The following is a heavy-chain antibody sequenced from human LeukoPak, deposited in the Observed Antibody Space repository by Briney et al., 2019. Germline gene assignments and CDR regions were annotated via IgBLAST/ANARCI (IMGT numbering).Heavy chain of an antibody. Sequence: SETLSLTCTVSGGSISSYYWSWIRQPPRKGLEGFGYIYYSGSTNYNPSLKSRVTISVDTSKNQFSLKLSSVTAADTAVYYCARTDCSGGSCYFDYWGQGTLVTVSS. CDR1: GGSISSYY. V-gene: IGHV4-59*01. D-gene: IGHD2-15*01. CDR3: ARTDCSGGSCYFDY. CDR2: IYYSGST. J-gene: IGHJ4*02.